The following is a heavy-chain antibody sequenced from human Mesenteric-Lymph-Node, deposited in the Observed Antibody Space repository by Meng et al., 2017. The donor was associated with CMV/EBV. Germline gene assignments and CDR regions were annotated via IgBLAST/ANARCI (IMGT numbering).Heavy chain of an antibody. J-gene: IGHJ4*02. Sequence: ASVKVSCKASGYIFTTQYIHWVRQAPGQGLEWMGWINPNSGATNYAQKFQGRVTVTTDTSINTAYMELSRLRSDDTAVYYCARDSGLLWAPYYFDNWGQGTLVTVSS. CDR1: GYIFTTQY. CDR2: INPNSGAT. D-gene: IGHD3-10*01. CDR3: ARDSGLLWAPYYFDN. V-gene: IGHV1-2*02.